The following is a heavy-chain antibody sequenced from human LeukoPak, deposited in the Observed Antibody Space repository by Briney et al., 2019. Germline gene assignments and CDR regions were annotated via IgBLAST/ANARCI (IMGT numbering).Heavy chain of an antibody. CDR2: IYYSGST. J-gene: IGHJ4*02. V-gene: IGHV4-39*01. CDR1: GGSISSSSYY. CDR3: ARGIAARMADFDY. D-gene: IGHD6-6*01. Sequence: SETLSLTCTVSGGSISSSSYYWGWIRQPPGKGLEWIGSIYYSGSTYYNPSLKSRVTISVDTSKNQFSLKLSSVTAADTAVYYCARGIAARMADFDYWGQGTLVTVSS.